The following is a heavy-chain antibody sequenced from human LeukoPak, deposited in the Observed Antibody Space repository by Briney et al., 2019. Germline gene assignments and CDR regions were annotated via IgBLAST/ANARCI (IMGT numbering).Heavy chain of an antibody. CDR2: ICVSGST. D-gene: IGHD5-24*01. CDR3: AREPKSHRWLPHKGNAFDI. CDR1: GGSISSGSYY. V-gene: IGHV4-61*02. Sequence: SETLSLTCTVSGGSISSGSYYWSWLRQPAGKGLEWVGRICVSGSTNYNPSLKGRVTISAATSKNKCSLNLSSVTAAATAVYSCAREPKSHRWLPHKGNAFDIWGQGTMVTVSS. J-gene: IGHJ3*02.